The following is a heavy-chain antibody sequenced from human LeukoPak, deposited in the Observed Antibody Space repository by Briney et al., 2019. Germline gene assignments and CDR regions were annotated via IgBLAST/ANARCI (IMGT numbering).Heavy chain of an antibody. CDR3: ARGSSSSWTDY. D-gene: IGHD6-13*01. CDR1: GGSISSGDYY. Sequence: SETLSLTCTVSGGSISSGDYYWSWIRQPPGKGLEWIGYIYYSGSTYYNPSLKSRVTISVDTSKNQFSLKLSSVTAADTAVYYCARGSSSSWTDYWGQGTLVTVSS. CDR2: IYYSGST. J-gene: IGHJ4*02. V-gene: IGHV4-30-4*08.